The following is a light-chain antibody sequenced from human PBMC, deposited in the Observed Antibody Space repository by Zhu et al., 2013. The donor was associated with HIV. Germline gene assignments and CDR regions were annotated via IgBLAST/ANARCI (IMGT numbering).Light chain of an antibody. Sequence: DIVMTQSPDSLAVSLGERATINCKSSQSVLYNSNNKNYLAWYQQRPGQPPKLLIYWASTRKSGVPDRFSGSGSATDFTLTISSLQAEDVAVYYCQQRSNWPYTFGQGTKLEI. J-gene: IGKJ2*01. V-gene: IGKV4-1*01. CDR3: QQRSNWPYT. CDR2: WAS. CDR1: QSVLYNSNNKNY.